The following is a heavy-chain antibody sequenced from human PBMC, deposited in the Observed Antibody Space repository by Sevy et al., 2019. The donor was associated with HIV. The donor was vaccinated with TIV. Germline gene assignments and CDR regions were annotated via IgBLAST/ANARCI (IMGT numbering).Heavy chain of an antibody. D-gene: IGHD3-16*01. V-gene: IGHV3-21*01. J-gene: IGHJ4*02. CDR2: LSSKSDFM. Sequence: GGSLRLSCAASGFTFSSYRMTWVRQAPGKGLEWVSCLSSKSDFMNYADSVKGRFTISRDNAKNLLYLQMDSLRAEDTAVYYCARAVMEMSTWRSDYWCQGTLVTVSS. CDR3: ARAVMEMSTWRSDY. CDR1: GFTFSSYR.